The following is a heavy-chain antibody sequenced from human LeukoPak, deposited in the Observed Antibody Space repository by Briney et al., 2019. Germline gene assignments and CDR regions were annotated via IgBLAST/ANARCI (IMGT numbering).Heavy chain of an antibody. J-gene: IGHJ4*02. D-gene: IGHD5-18*01. CDR1: GYTFTGYY. CDR3: ARDLGAAMVLYYFDY. V-gene: IGHV1-2*02. CDR2: INPNSGGT. Sequence: ASVKVSCKASGYTFTGYYMHWVRQAPGQGLEWMGWINPNSGGTNYAQEFQGRVTMTRDTSISTAYMELSRLRSDDTAVYYCARDLGAAMVLYYFDYWGQGTLVTVSS.